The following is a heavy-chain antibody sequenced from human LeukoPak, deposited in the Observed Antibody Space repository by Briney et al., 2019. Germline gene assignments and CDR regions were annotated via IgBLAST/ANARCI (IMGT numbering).Heavy chain of an antibody. V-gene: IGHV5-51*01. CDR2: IYPGDSDT. CDR1: GYSFTSYW. D-gene: IGHD3-22*01. CDR3: ARPYYDSSGYYSAHDAFDI. J-gene: IGHJ3*02. Sequence: GESLKISCKGSGYSFTSYWIGWVRQMPGKGLEWMGIIYPGDSDTRYSPSFQGQVTISADKSISTTYLQWSGLKASDTAMYYCARPYYDSSGYYSAHDAFDIWGQGTMVTVSS.